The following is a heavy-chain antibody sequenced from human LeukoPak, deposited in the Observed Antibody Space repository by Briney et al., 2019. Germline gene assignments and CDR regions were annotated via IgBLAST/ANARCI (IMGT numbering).Heavy chain of an antibody. Sequence: SETLSLTCTVSGYSISSGYYCGWIRPPPGKGLEWIGSIYQSGSTYYNPSLKSRVTISVDSSKNQFSLKLNSVTAADTAVYYCARDLDYWGQGTLVTVSS. CDR1: GYSISSGYY. J-gene: IGHJ4*02. V-gene: IGHV4-38-2*02. CDR2: IYQSGST. CDR3: ARDLDY.